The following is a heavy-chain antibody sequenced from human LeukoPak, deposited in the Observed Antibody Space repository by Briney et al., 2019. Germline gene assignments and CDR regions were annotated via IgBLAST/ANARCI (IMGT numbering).Heavy chain of an antibody. CDR2: ISSSSSTI. V-gene: IGHV3-48*01. Sequence: GGSLRLSCAASGFTLSSFAMNWVRQAPGKGLEWVSYISSSSSTIYYADSVKGRFTISRDNAKNSLYLQMNSLRAEDTAVYYCVTVTTTDFYVWGQGTLVTVSS. J-gene: IGHJ4*02. CDR3: VTVTTTDFYV. CDR1: GFTLSSFA. D-gene: IGHD4-17*01.